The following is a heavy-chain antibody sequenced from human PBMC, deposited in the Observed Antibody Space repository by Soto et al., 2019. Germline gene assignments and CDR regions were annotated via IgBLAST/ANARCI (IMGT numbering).Heavy chain of an antibody. V-gene: IGHV4-39*01. CDR2: VSYSGGT. CDR3: SRRAPEGFDP. J-gene: IGHJ5*02. CDR1: GGSISSSPYF. Sequence: SETLSLTCTVSGGSISSSPYFWGWIRQPPGKGLEWIASVSYSGGTYYNPSLKSRVTISVDTSKKQFPLNLTSVTAADTAFYYCSRRAPEGFDPWGQGTQVTVSS.